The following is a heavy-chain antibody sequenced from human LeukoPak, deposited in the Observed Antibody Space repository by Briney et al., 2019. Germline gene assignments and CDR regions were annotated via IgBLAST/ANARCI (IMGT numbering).Heavy chain of an antibody. D-gene: IGHD3-3*01. V-gene: IGHV3-7*05. Sequence: GGSLRLSCAASGFTFSRYWMTWVRQAPEKGLEWVANIKEDGSENYYVDSVKGRFTISRDNAKNSLYLQMTSLRAEDTAVYYCARVEPITRAFDIWGQGTMVTVSS. CDR1: GFTFSRYW. CDR3: ARVEPITRAFDI. CDR2: IKEDGSEN. J-gene: IGHJ3*02.